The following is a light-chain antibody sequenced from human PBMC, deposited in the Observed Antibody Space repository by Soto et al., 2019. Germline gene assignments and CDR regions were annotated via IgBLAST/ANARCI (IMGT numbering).Light chain of an antibody. J-gene: IGKJ5*01. CDR2: GAS. V-gene: IGKV3-20*01. CDR3: QQYGSSPGST. CDR1: QSVSSSY. Sequence: EIVLTQSPGTLSLSPGERATLSCRASQSVSSSYLAWYQQKPGQAPRLLIYGASSRATGIPDRFSGSGSGTDVTLTISRLEPEDFAVYYCQQYGSSPGSTFGQGTRLEIK.